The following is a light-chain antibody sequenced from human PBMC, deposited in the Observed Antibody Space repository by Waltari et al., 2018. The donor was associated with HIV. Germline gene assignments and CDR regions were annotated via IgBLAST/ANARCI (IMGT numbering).Light chain of an antibody. V-gene: IGKV4-1*01. J-gene: IGKJ4*01. Sequence: VMSQSPEHLAVPLGKRASFICECSESLLIHAYNHNCLAWYQQKPGQPPKLIIYGAYARESGVPDRFSGSGSGTDFTLTINSLQAEDVALYYCQQYYTIPCTFGEGTKVEIK. CDR2: GAY. CDR3: QQYYTIPCT. CDR1: ESLLIHAYNHNC.